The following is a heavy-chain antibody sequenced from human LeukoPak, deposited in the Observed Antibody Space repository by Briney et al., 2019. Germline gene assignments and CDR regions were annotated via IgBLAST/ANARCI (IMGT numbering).Heavy chain of an antibody. Sequence: PGGSLRLSCAASGFTFSSYSMNWVRQPPGKGLEWVSSISSSSSYIYYADSVKGRFTISRDNAKNSLYLQMNSLRAEDTAVYYCARGITVAGTYWFDPWGQGTLVTVSS. CDR1: GFTFSSYS. D-gene: IGHD6-19*01. J-gene: IGHJ5*02. CDR2: ISSSSSYI. CDR3: ARGITVAGTYWFDP. V-gene: IGHV3-21*01.